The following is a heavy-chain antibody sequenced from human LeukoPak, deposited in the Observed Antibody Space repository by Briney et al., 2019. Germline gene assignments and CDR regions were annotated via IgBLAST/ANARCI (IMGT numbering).Heavy chain of an antibody. CDR2: TNPNIGNT. D-gene: IGHD3-10*01. J-gene: IGHJ6*03. Sequence: ASVKVSCKASGYTLTSYDINWVRQATGQGIEWKGWTNPNIGNTGYAQKCQDRVTTTRNTSISTAYMELSSLRSEDTAVYYCTRDYGSGSYGVYYYYYYMDVWGKGTTVTISS. V-gene: IGHV1-8*01. CDR3: TRDYGSGSYGVYYYYYYMDV. CDR1: GYTLTSYD.